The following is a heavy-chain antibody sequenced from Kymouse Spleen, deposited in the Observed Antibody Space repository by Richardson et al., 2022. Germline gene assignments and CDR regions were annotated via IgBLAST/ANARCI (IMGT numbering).Heavy chain of an antibody. D-gene: IGHD6-6*01. CDR1: GFTFSSYG. Sequence: QVQLVESGGGVVQPGRSLRLSCAASGFTFSSYGMHWVRQAPGKGLEWVAVIWYDGSNKYYADSVKGRFTISRDNSKNTLYLQMNSLRAEDTAVYYCARDSSSSLFDYWGQGTLVTVSS. CDR3: ARDSSSSLFDY. CDR2: IWYDGSNK. J-gene: IGHJ4*02. V-gene: IGHV3-33*01.